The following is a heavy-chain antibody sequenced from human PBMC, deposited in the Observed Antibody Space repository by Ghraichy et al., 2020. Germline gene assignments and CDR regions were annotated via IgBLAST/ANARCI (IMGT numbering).Heavy chain of an antibody. J-gene: IGHJ3*02. Sequence: SETLSLTCTVSGGSISSYYWSWIRQPPGKGLEWIGYIYYSGSTNYNPSLKSRVTISVDTSKNQVSLKLSSVTAADTAVFYCARVLGGYDLISGAIDAFDIWGQGTMVTVSS. CDR2: IYYSGST. CDR1: GGSISSYY. CDR3: ARVLGGYDLISGAIDAFDI. D-gene: IGHD5-12*01. V-gene: IGHV4-59*01.